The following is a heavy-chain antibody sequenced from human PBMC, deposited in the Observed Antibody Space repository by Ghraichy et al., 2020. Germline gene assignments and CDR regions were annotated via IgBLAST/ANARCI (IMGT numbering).Heavy chain of an antibody. J-gene: IGHJ4*02. Sequence: GESLNISCSASGFTFSSYAMHWVRQAPGKGLEYVSAISSNGGSTYYADSVKGRFTISRDNSKNTLYLQMSSLRAEDTAVYYCVKVVVPDYFDYWGQGTLVTVSS. CDR3: VKVVVPDYFDY. D-gene: IGHD2-21*01. V-gene: IGHV3-64D*06. CDR1: GFTFSSYA. CDR2: ISSNGGST.